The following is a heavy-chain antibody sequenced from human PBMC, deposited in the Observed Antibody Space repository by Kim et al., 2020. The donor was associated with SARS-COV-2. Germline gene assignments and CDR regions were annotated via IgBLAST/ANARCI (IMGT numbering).Heavy chain of an antibody. CDR2: ISYVGTNE. CDR3: ARDVPPGTAGTPDY. V-gene: IGHV3-30*04. CDR1: GFTFSSHA. J-gene: IGHJ4*02. Sequence: GGSLRLSCAASGFTFSSHAMHWVRQAPGKGLEWVASISYVGTNERYADAVEGRFTISRDNSKSTLDLQMNSLRPEDTAVYYCARDVPPGTAGTPDYWGQGTLGTVS. D-gene: IGHD2-21*02.